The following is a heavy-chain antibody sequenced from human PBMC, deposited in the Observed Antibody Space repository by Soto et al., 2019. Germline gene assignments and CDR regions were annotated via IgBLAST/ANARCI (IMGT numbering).Heavy chain of an antibody. CDR3: ARDSLYSSSWFYGMDV. CDR2: INGGNGNT. J-gene: IGHJ6*02. Sequence: ASVKVSCKAPGYTFTTYAMHWVRQAPGQRLEWMGWINGGNGNTKYSQNFQGRVTITRDTSASTAYIELSSLRSEDTAVYYCARDSLYSSSWFYGMDVWGQGXTVTVPS. V-gene: IGHV1-3*01. CDR1: GYTFTTYA. D-gene: IGHD6-13*01.